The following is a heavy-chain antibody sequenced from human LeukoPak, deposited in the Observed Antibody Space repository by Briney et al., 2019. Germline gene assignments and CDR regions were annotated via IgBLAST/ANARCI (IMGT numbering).Heavy chain of an antibody. CDR3: ARVLIWFGQLQNWFDP. CDR1: GGSMTNNTFY. Sequence: SETLSLTCTVSGGSMTNNTFYWGWIRQPPGKGLEWIGSIYHTGPTYYNPSLKSRVTISVDASKNQFSLKLSSVTAADTAVYYCARVLIWFGQLQNWFDPWGPGTLVTVSS. CDR2: IYHTGPT. V-gene: IGHV4-39*07. J-gene: IGHJ5*02. D-gene: IGHD3-10*01.